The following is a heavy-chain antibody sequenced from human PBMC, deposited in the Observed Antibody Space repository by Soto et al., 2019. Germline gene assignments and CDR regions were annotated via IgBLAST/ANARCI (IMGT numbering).Heavy chain of an antibody. J-gene: IGHJ4*02. V-gene: IGHV4-34*01. CDR1: GGSFSGCY. D-gene: IGHD6-13*01. Sequence: SETLSLTCAVYGGSFSGCYWSWIRQPPGKGLEWIGEINHSGSTNYNPSLKSRVTISVDTSKNQFSLKLSSVTAADTAVYYCARVAYSSSWYSDYWGQGTLVTVSS. CDR3: ARVAYSSSWYSDY. CDR2: INHSGST.